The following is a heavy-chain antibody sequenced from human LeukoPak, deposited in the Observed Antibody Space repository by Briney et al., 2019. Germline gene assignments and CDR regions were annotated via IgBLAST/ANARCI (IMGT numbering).Heavy chain of an antibody. CDR3: AKSGNSMTTATADP. CDR1: GYTFTSYF. V-gene: IGHV1-46*03. Sequence: ASVKVSCKASGYTFTSYFMHWVRQAPGQGLEWMGIINPSGGSTTYAQKFQGRVTMTRDTSTSTVYMELSSLRSEDTAVYYCAKSGNSMTTATADPWGQGTLVTVSS. CDR2: INPSGGST. J-gene: IGHJ5*02. D-gene: IGHD2/OR15-2a*01.